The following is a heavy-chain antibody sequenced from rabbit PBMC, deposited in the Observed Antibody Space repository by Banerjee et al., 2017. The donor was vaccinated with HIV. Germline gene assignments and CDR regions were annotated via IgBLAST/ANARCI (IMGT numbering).Heavy chain of an antibody. CDR2: IDHGAANT. CDR3: ARGLTYADSTYGGNYFNL. CDR1: GFSFSSSYY. V-gene: IGHV1S45*01. D-gene: IGHD8-1*01. J-gene: IGHJ4*01. Sequence: QEQLEESGGDLVQPEGSLTLTCTASGFSFSSSYYMCWVRQAPGKGLEWIGCIDHGAANTYYASWAKGRFTISKTSSTTVTLEMTSLTAADTATYFCARGLTYADSTYGGNYFNLWGPGTLVTVS.